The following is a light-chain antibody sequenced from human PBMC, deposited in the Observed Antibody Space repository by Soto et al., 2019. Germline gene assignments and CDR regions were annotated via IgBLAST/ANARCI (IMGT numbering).Light chain of an antibody. J-gene: IGKJ1*01. CDR3: QQYGNSPRWS. V-gene: IGKV3-20*01. CDR2: GAS. CDR1: QSVSSNS. Sequence: EIVLTQSPGTLSLSPGERATLSCRASQSVSSNSLAWYQQKPGQAPRLLIYGASNRATGIPDRFSGGVSGTDFTLTVSRLEPEDFAVYYCQQYGNSPRWSFGQGTKVEIK.